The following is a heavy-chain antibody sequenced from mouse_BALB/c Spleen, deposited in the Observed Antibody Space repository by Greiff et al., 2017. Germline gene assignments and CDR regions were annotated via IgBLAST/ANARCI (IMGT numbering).Heavy chain of an antibody. Sequence: EVQLVESGPGLVKPSQSLSLTCTVTGYSITSDYAWNWIRQFPGNKLEWMGYISYSGSTSYNPSLKSRISITRDTSKNQFFLQLNSVTTEDTATYYCARGLPFDYWGQGTTLTVSS. V-gene: IGHV3-2*02. CDR3: ARGLPFDY. D-gene: IGHD2-2*01. J-gene: IGHJ2*01. CDR1: GYSITSDYA. CDR2: ISYSGST.